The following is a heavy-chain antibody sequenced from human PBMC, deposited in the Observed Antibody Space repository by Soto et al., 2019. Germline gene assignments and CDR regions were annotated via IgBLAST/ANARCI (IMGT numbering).Heavy chain of an antibody. CDR2: IKDGGVT. V-gene: IGHV4-34*01. CDR1: GGSLTGYY. D-gene: IGHD5-12*01. CDR3: ARGQEGIVATH. Sequence: QVHLQQWGAGLLKPSETLSLTCAVNGGSLTGYYWSWIRQPPGKGLEWIGEIKDGGVTNSSPSLRGRVTMSADTPKNQFSLKLNSVTAADTAVYYCARGQEGIVATHWDQGTLVTVSS. J-gene: IGHJ4*02.